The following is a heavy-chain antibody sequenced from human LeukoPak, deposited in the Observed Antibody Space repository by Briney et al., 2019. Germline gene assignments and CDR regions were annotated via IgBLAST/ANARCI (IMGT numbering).Heavy chain of an antibody. J-gene: IGHJ4*02. CDR2: IIPIFGTA. CDR3: ARSPSGSYPFDY. Sequence: ASVKVSCKASGGTFSSYAISWVRQAPGQGLEWMGGIIPIFGTANYAQKFQGRVTITADESTSTAYMELSSLRSEDTAVYYCARSPSGSYPFDYWGQGTLVTVSS. CDR1: GGTFSSYA. D-gene: IGHD1-26*01. V-gene: IGHV1-69*13.